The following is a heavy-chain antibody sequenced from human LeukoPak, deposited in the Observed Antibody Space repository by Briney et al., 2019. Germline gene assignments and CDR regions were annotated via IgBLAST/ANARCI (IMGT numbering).Heavy chain of an antibody. CDR1: EGTFKDYA. D-gene: IGHD2-21*01. CDR2: ILPLSGTA. V-gene: IGHV1-69*06. CDR3: ERDPLEHAGAPYFFDF. J-gene: IGHJ4*02. Sequence: ASVKVSCKATEGTFKDYAINWLRQAPGQGLEWMGRILPLSGTANYTQRFQGKVTLTADISTTTAFMELRSLRSEDTAFYFCERDPLEHAGAPYFFDFWGQGTLVTVSP.